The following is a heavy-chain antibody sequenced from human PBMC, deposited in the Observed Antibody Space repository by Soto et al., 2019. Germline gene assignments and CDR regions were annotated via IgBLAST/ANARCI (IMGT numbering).Heavy chain of an antibody. CDR2: IDPSDSYT. CDR1: GYDFTHYW. D-gene: IGHD3-16*01. CDR3: GMQGGDGYHIDY. J-gene: IGHJ4*02. V-gene: IGHV5-10-1*03. Sequence: EVQLVQSGGEVKKPGTSLRISCEGSGYDFTHYWINWVRQMPGKGLEWMGRIDPSDSYTNYNPSFQVHVTFLVDKSLSTACVQWSSLTASDSAMFYCGMQGGDGYHIDYWGQGTLVTVSS.